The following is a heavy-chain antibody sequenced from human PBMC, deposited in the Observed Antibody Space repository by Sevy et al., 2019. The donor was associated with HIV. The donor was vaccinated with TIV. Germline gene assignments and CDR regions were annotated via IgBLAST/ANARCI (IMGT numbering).Heavy chain of an antibody. V-gene: IGHV7-4-1*02. CDR3: ARAALRAVADPPDY. CDR2: INTNTGNP. J-gene: IGHJ4*02. D-gene: IGHD6-19*01. CDR1: GYTFTSYA. Sequence: ASVKVSCKASGYTFTSYAMNWVRQARGQGLEWMGWINTNTGNPTYAQGFTGRFVFSLDTSVSTAYLQISSLKAEDTAVYYCARAALRAVADPPDYWGQGTLVTVSS.